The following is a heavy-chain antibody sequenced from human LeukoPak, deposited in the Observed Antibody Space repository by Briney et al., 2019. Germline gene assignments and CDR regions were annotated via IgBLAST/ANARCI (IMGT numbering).Heavy chain of an antibody. CDR3: AKVYCSSTSCHPNHHMDV. J-gene: IGHJ6*03. Sequence: PGGSLRLSCAASGFTFSSYAMTWVRQAPGKGLEWVSAISSSGGSTYYADSVKGRFTISRDNSKNTLYLQMNSLRDEDTAEYYCAKVYCSSTSCHPNHHMDVWGKGTTVTVSS. CDR2: ISSSGGST. CDR1: GFTFSSYA. V-gene: IGHV3-23*01. D-gene: IGHD2-2*01.